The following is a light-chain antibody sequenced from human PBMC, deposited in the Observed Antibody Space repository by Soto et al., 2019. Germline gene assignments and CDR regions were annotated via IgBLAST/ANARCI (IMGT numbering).Light chain of an antibody. Sequence: DIQMTQSPSTLSASVGDRVTITCRASQSISGWLAWYQQKPGKAPKLLIYKASSLASGVPSRFSGSGSGTEFTLTFSSLQPDDFANYYCQQYNRYSWTFGQGTKVEIK. J-gene: IGKJ1*01. CDR3: QQYNRYSWT. V-gene: IGKV1-5*03. CDR1: QSISGW. CDR2: KAS.